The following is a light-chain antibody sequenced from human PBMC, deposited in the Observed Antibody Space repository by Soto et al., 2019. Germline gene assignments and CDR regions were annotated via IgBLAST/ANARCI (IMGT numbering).Light chain of an antibody. V-gene: IGLV2-23*01. J-gene: IGLJ1*01. CDR3: CSYAGSSTYV. CDR1: SSDVGSYSL. CDR2: EGS. Sequence: QSALTQPASVSGSPGQSITISCTGASSDVGSYSLVSWYQQHPGQAPKVIIYEGSKRPSGVSNRFSASKSGNTASLTISGLQAEDEADYYCCSYAGSSTYVFGTGTKGTVL.